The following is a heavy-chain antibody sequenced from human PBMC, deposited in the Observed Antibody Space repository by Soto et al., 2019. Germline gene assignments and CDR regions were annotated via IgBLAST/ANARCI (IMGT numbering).Heavy chain of an antibody. Sequence: GGSQRLSCAASGFIFNEYGRHWVRQDPGKGLEWVAVIRFDGSNTYYADSVKGRFTISRDNPKNMLYLQMNSLRAEDTAIYYCARDGVGTTTYFGYFDYWGLGTLVTVSS. CDR1: GFIFNEYG. CDR2: IRFDGSNT. D-gene: IGHD1-26*01. CDR3: ARDGVGTTTYFGYFDY. V-gene: IGHV3-33*01. J-gene: IGHJ4*02.